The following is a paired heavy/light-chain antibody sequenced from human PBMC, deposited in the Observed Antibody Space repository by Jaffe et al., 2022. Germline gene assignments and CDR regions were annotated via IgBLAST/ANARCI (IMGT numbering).Heavy chain of an antibody. CDR3: ARGNIVATIGVTGGLLDFDY. J-gene: IGHJ4*02. V-gene: IGHV1-3*01. D-gene: IGHD5-12*01. Sequence: QVQLVQSGAEVKKPGASVKVSCKASGYTFTSYAMHWVRQAPGQRLEWMGWINAGNGNTKYSQKFQGRVTITRDTSASTAYMELSSLRSEDTAVYYCARGNIVATIGVTGGLLDFDYWGQGTLVTVSS. CDR1: GYTFTSYA. CDR2: INAGNGNT.
Light chain of an antibody. CDR2: GAS. CDR3: QQYGSSPPT. J-gene: IGKJ3*01. V-gene: IGKV3-20*01. CDR1: QSVSSSY. Sequence: EIVLTQSPGTLSLSPGERATLSCRASQSVSSSYLAWYQQKPGQAPRLLIYGASSRATGIPDRFSGSGSGTDFTLTISRLEPEDFAVYYCQQYGSSPPTFGPGTKVDIK.